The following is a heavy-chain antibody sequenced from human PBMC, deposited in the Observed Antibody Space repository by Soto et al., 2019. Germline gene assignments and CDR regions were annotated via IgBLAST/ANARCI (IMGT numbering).Heavy chain of an antibody. J-gene: IGHJ4*02. D-gene: IGHD3-22*01. Sequence: QVQLVQSGAEVKKPGASVKVSCKASGYTFTSYGISWVRQAPGQGLEWLGWISAYNGNTNYAQKLQGRVTMTTDTSTSTAYMELRSLRSDDTAVYYCARRGSNDYDSSGYYSLDYWGQGTLVTVSS. CDR2: ISAYNGNT. CDR3: ARRGSNDYDSSGYYSLDY. V-gene: IGHV1-18*04. CDR1: GYTFTSYG.